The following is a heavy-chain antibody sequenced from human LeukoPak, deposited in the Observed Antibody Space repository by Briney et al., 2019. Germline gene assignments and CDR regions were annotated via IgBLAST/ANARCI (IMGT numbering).Heavy chain of an antibody. CDR1: GYTFTNYG. J-gene: IGHJ4*02. CDR2: ISAYNGNT. Sequence: ASVKVSCKASGYTFTNYGISWVRQAPGQGLEWMGWISAYNGNTNYAQKLQGRVTMTTDTSTSTAYMELRSLRSDDTAVYYCAGGPTRYDYYDSSGYYYVRDPDYWGQGTLVTVSS. D-gene: IGHD3-22*01. V-gene: IGHV1-18*01. CDR3: AGGPTRYDYYDSSGYYYVRDPDY.